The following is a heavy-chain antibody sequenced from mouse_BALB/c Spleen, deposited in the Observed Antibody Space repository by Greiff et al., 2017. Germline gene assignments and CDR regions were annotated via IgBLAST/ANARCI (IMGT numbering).Heavy chain of an antibody. Sequence: QVQLQQSGPELVKPGASVKISCKTSGYTFTNYLIEWVKQRPGQGLEWIGVINPGSGGTNYNEKFKGKATLTADKSSSTAYMQLSSLTSDDSAVYFCARYGHDHYWYFDVWGAGTTVTVSS. D-gene: IGHD2-2*01. V-gene: IGHV1-54*01. CDR2: INPGSGGT. CDR1: GYTFTNYL. CDR3: ARYGHDHYWYFDV. J-gene: IGHJ1*01.